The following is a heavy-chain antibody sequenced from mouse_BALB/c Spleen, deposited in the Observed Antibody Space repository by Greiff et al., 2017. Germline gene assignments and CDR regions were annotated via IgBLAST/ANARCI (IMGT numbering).Heavy chain of an antibody. CDR3: ARGNYFYWYFDV. J-gene: IGHJ1*01. Sequence: EVKLVESGGGLVKPGGSLKLSCAASGFTFSSYAMSWVRQTPEKRLEWVASINSNGGSTYYPDTVKGRFTISRDNAKNTLYLQMSSLKSEDTALYYCARGNYFYWYFDVWGAGTTVTVSS. CDR1: GFTFSSYA. CDR2: INSNGGST. D-gene: IGHD2-1*01. V-gene: IGHV5-6-2*01.